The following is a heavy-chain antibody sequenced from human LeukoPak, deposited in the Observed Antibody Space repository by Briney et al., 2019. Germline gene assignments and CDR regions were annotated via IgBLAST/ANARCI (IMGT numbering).Heavy chain of an antibody. CDR1: GYTFTSYY. J-gene: IGHJ4*02. CDR3: AREAYYDSSGYLASVFDY. Sequence: EASVKVSCKASGYTFTSYYMHWVRQAPGQGLEWMGGIIPIFGTANYAQKFQGRVTITTDESTSTAYMELSSLRSEDTAVYYCAREAYYDSSGYLASVFDYWGQGTLVTVSS. CDR2: IIPIFGTA. V-gene: IGHV1-69*05. D-gene: IGHD3-22*01.